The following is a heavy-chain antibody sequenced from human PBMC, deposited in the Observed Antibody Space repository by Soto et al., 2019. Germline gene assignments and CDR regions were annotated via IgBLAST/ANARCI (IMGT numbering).Heavy chain of an antibody. Sequence: SETLSLTCTVSGGSISSSSYYWGWIRQPPGKGLEWIGSIYYSGSTYYNPSLKSRVTISVDTSKNQFSLKLSSVTAADTAVYYCARRNFYCSGGSCYPNWFDPWGQGTLVTVSS. CDR2: IYYSGST. J-gene: IGHJ5*02. V-gene: IGHV4-39*01. CDR1: GGSISSSSYY. CDR3: ARRNFYCSGGSCYPNWFDP. D-gene: IGHD2-15*01.